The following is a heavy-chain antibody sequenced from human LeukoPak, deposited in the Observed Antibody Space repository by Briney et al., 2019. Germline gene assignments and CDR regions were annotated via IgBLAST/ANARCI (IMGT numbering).Heavy chain of an antibody. V-gene: IGHV3-21*01. CDR3: ARELSYGYADAFDI. CDR1: GFTFSSYS. CDR2: ISSSSSYI. Sequence: GGSLRLSCAASGFTFSSYSMNWVRQAPGKGLEWVSSISSSSSYIYYADSVKGRFTISRDNAKNSLYLQMNSLRAEDTAVYYCARELSYGYADAFDIWGQGTMVTVSS. J-gene: IGHJ3*02. D-gene: IGHD5-18*01.